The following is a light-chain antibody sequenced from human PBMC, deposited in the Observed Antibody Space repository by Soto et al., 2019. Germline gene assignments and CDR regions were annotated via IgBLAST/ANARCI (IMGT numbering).Light chain of an antibody. V-gene: IGLV1-44*01. CDR2: DNN. Sequence: QSALTQPPSASGTPGQRVTISCSGSSSNIGRDPVNWYQELPGTAPKLLIYDNNQRPSGVPDRFSGSKSGTSASLAISGLQSEDEADYFCAGWDASLRGFVFGTGTKVTVL. J-gene: IGLJ1*01. CDR1: SSNIGRDP. CDR3: AGWDASLRGFV.